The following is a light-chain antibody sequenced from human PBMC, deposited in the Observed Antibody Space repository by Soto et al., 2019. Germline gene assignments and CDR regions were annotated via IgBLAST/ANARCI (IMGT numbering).Light chain of an antibody. CDR2: GAS. J-gene: IGKJ2*01. CDR1: QSVGSY. CDR3: QQYNTWPPRYT. V-gene: IGKV3-15*01. Sequence: EIVMTQSPATLFVSPGGRATLSCRASQSVGSYLAWYQQRPGQPPRLLIYGASTRATGISARFSGSGSGTEFSLTISSLQSEDFAVYYCQQYNTWPPRYTFGQGTKLEIK.